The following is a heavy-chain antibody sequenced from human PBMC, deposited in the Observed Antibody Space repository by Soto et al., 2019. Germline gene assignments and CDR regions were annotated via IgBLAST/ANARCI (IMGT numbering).Heavy chain of an antibody. J-gene: IGHJ4*02. V-gene: IGHV4-31*03. Sequence: PSETLSLTCTVSGGSISSGGYYWSWIRQHPGKGLEWIGYIYYSGSTYYNPSLKSRVTISVDTSKKQFSLKLSSVTAADTAVYDCARGGSSSPYFDDWAQGSLVTLSS. CDR2: IYYSGST. CDR1: GGSISSGGYY. CDR3: ARGGSSSPYFDD. D-gene: IGHD6-13*01.